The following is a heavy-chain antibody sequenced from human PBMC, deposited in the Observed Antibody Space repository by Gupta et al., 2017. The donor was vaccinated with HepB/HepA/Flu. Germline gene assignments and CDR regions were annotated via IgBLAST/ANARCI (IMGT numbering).Heavy chain of an antibody. V-gene: IGHV3-23*01. Sequence: EVQLLVSGGGLVQPGGSLRLSCAASGFTFSTSSIMWVRQTPEKRLEWVSGINSAGTTFYAEYVKGRSTISRDNSRNIVYLQMGDMRADDTAMYYCAKWDGYGDYWGQGSLVAVSS. D-gene: IGHD5-18*01. CDR2: INSAGTT. J-gene: IGHJ4*02. CDR3: AKWDGYGDY. CDR1: GFTFSTSS.